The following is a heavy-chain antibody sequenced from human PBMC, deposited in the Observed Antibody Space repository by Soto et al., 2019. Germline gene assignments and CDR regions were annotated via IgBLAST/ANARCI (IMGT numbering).Heavy chain of an antibody. D-gene: IGHD2-2*01. CDR1: RGTFSSYT. Sequence: QVQLVQSGAEVKKPGSSVKVSCKVSRGTFSSYTISWVRQAPGQGLEWMGRILALLGVTNFAQKFQGRLTITADKSTSTVYMELSSLRSDDTAVFHCAREGERVVVVPAAMRDDAFDVWGQGTMVTVSS. CDR2: ILALLGVT. V-gene: IGHV1-69*08. CDR3: AREGERVVVVPAAMRDDAFDV. J-gene: IGHJ3*01.